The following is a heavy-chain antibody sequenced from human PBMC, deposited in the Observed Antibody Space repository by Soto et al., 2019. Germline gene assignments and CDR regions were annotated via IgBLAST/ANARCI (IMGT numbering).Heavy chain of an antibody. CDR2: FIPIFGTL. Sequence: QVRLVQSGAEVKKPGSSLKVSCKASGGAFSNFAISWVRPAPGQGLEWMGGFIPIFGTLNYAQRFQGRLTISADESTSTAYMALCRLRSEDTAVYYCARFEQLVLHWGQGTLVTVSS. CDR1: GGAFSNFA. J-gene: IGHJ1*01. CDR3: ARFEQLVLH. V-gene: IGHV1-69*01. D-gene: IGHD6-13*01.